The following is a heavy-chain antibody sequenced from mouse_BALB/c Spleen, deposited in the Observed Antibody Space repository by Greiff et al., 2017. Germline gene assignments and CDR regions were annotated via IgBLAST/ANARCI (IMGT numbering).Heavy chain of an antibody. CDR3: NAVNTTWFAY. CDR1: GFNIKDYY. J-gene: IGHJ3*01. CDR2: IDPENGDT. Sequence: VQLKESGAELVRSGASVKLSCTASGFNIKDYYMHWVKQRPEQGLEWIGWIDPENGDTEYAPKFQGKATMTADTSSNTAYLQLSSLTSEDTAVYYCNAVNTTWFAYWGQGTLVTVSA. V-gene: IGHV14-4*02. D-gene: IGHD2-4*01.